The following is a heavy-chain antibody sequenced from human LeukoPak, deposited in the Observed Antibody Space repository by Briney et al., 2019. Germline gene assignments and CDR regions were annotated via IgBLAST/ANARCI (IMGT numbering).Heavy chain of an antibody. D-gene: IGHD3-22*01. CDR1: GFTVSSNY. J-gene: IGHJ4*02. CDR2: IFSGGTT. V-gene: IGHV3-53*05. CDR3: ARVGYYDSSGIGGLFDY. Sequence: GGSLRLSCAASGFTVSSNYMSWVRQAPGKGLEWVSVIFSGGTTYYADSVKGRFTISRDNSKSTLYLQMNSLRAEDTAVYYCARVGYYDSSGIGGLFDYWGQGTLVTVSS.